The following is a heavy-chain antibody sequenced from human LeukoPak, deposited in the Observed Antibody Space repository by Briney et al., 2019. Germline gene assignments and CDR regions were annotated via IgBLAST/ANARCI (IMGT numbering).Heavy chain of an antibody. CDR3: ARAVAGKTHYYYYMDV. CDR2: MNPNSGNT. J-gene: IGHJ6*03. Sequence: ASVKVSCKASGYTFTGYYMHWVRQAPGQGLEWMGWMNPNSGNTGYAQKFQGRVTITRNTSISTAYMELSSLRSEDTAVYYCARAVAGKTHYYYYMDVWGKGTTVTVSS. D-gene: IGHD6-19*01. CDR1: GYTFTGYY. V-gene: IGHV1-8*03.